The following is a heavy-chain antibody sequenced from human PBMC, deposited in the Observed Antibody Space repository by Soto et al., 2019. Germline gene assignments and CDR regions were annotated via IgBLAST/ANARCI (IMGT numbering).Heavy chain of an antibody. CDR3: ARVRSGGSYGSWFDP. D-gene: IGHD1-26*01. CDR1: GYTFTSYY. J-gene: IGHJ5*02. Sequence: ASVKVSCKASGYTFTSYYIHWVRQAPGQGLEWMGIINPSGGSTSYAQKFQGRVTMTRDTSTSTVYMELSSLRSEDTAVYYCARVRSGGSYGSWFDPWGQGTLVTVSS. CDR2: INPSGGST. V-gene: IGHV1-46*01.